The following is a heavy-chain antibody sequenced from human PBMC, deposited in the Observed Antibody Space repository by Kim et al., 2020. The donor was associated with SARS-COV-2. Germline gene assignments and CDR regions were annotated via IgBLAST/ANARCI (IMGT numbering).Heavy chain of an antibody. CDR2: IVVGSGNT. CDR1: GFTFTSSA. D-gene: IGHD2-2*01. CDR3: AAVALSVVPAARFWGDP. Sequence: SVKVSCKASGFTFTSSAVQWVRQARGQRLEWIGWIVVGSGNTNYAQKFQERVTITRDMSTSTAYMELSSLRSEDTAVYYCAAVALSVVPAARFWGDPWGQGTLVTVSS. J-gene: IGHJ5*02. V-gene: IGHV1-58*01.